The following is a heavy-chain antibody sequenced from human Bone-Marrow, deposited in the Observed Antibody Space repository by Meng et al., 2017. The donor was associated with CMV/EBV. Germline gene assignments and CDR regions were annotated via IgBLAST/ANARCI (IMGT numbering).Heavy chain of an antibody. CDR3: ARTRIEVEPDGRKIKYYNYGMDV. Sequence: GESLKISCKASGYTFTGYYMHWVRQAPGQGLEWMGWINPNSGGTNYAQKFQGRVTMTRDTSISTAYMELSRLRSDDTAVYYCARTRIEVEPDGRKIKYYNYGMDVWGQGTTVTVSS. V-gene: IGHV1-2*02. J-gene: IGHJ6*02. D-gene: IGHD2-2*01. CDR1: GYTFTGYY. CDR2: INPNSGGT.